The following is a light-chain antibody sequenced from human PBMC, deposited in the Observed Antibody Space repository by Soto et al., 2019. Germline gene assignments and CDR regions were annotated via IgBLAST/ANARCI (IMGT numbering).Light chain of an antibody. CDR2: EVS. V-gene: IGLV2-14*01. J-gene: IGLJ1*01. CDR3: SSYTTSDTQGV. CDR1: SGDVGDHNY. Sequence: QSVLTQPASVSGSDGQSITISCTGTSGDVGDHNYVSWYQQRPGKAPKLMIYEVSRRASGVSNRFSGSKAGTTASLTISGLQGDDEGDYYCSSYTTSDTQGVFGTVTKLTVL.